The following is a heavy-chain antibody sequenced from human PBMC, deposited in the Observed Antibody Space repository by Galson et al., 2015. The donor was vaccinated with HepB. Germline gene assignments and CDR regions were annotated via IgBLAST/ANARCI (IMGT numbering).Heavy chain of an antibody. J-gene: IGHJ5*02. CDR2: ISSSSSTI. Sequence: SLRLSCAASGFTFSSYSMNWVRQAPGKGLEWVSYISSSSSTIYYADSVKGRFTISRDNAKNSLYLQMNSLRDEDTAVYYCARNIAVAGPNWFDPWGQGTLVTVSS. V-gene: IGHV3-48*02. CDR1: GFTFSSYS. CDR3: ARNIAVAGPNWFDP. D-gene: IGHD6-19*01.